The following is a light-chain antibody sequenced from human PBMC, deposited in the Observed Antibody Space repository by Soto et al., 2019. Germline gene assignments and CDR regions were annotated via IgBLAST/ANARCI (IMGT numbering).Light chain of an antibody. CDR3: QQSNGTPWT. V-gene: IGKV3D-15*01. CDR1: QRVSNH. Sequence: ETVMTQSPVTLSVSPGDTATLSCRASQRVSNHFAWYQQKPGQAPRLLIYGASSRATGIPDRFSGSGSGTDFTLTISSLQPEDFAIYYCQQSNGTPWTFGQGTKVDIK. J-gene: IGKJ1*01. CDR2: GAS.